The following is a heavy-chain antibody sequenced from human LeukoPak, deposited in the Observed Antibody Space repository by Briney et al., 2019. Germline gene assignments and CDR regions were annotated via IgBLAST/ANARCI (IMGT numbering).Heavy chain of an antibody. CDR2: ISSSSSTI. D-gene: IGHD3-10*01. CDR3: AGHPSGSGNYRSSFDY. V-gene: IGHV3-48*01. Sequence: GGSLRLSCAASGFTFSIYTMTWVRQAPGKGLEWVSYISSSSSTIYYADSVKGRFTISRDNANNSLYLQMNSLRAEGTAVYYCAGHPSGSGNYRSSFDYWGQGTLVTVSS. J-gene: IGHJ4*02. CDR1: GFTFSIYT.